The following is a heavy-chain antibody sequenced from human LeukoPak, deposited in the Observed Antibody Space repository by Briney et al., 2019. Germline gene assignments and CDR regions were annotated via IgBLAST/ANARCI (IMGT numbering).Heavy chain of an antibody. CDR2: IYYSGST. D-gene: IGHD6-6*01. V-gene: IGHV4-59*01. CDR3: ASGRFGYSSSSDY. J-gene: IGHJ4*02. CDR1: GGSISSYY. Sequence: PSETLSLTCTVSGGSISSYYWSWIRQPPGKGLEWIGYIYYSGSTNYNPSLKSRVTISVDTSKNQFSLKLSSVPAADTAVYSCASGRFGYSSSSDYWGQGTLVTVSS.